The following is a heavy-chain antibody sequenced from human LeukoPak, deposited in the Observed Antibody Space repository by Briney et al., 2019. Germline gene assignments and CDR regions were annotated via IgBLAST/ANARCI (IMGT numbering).Heavy chain of an antibody. J-gene: IGHJ4*02. Sequence: SETLSLTCTVSGGSMSSYYWSWIRQPPGKGVDWIGYIYYSGSTNYNPSLKSRVTISVDTSKNQFSLKLSSVTAADTAVYYCARTPFVERDQPAAEDYFDYWGQGTLVTVSS. V-gene: IGHV4-59*01. D-gene: IGHD2-2*01. CDR2: IYYSGST. CDR1: GGSMSSYY. CDR3: ARTPFVERDQPAAEDYFDY.